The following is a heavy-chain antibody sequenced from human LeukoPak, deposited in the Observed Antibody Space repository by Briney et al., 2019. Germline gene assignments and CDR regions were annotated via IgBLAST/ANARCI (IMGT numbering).Heavy chain of an antibody. D-gene: IGHD5-24*01. J-gene: IGHJ4*02. CDR1: GFTFNTYA. CDR3: ARTGDGSDYFDY. Sequence: GGSLRLSCAASGFTFNTYAMNWVRQAPGKGLEWVSAISDSGGSTYYADSVKGRFTISRDNSKNTVYLQIHRLRSEDTAVYYCARTGDGSDYFDYWGQGTLVTVSS. CDR2: ISDSGGST. V-gene: IGHV3-23*01.